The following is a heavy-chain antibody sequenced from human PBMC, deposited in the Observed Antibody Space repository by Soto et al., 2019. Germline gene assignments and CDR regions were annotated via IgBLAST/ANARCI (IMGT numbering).Heavy chain of an antibody. CDR3: ARVYSSGWKGLGY. Sequence: QLVQSGAEVKKPGSSVKVSCKASGYTFISYGIGWVRQAPGQGLEWMGWITTHNDNTNYAQQFQGRVTFTTDTSTSTAYMELRDLTSDDTAVDYFARVYSSGWKGLGYWGQGTLVTVSS. J-gene: IGHJ4*02. V-gene: IGHV1-18*01. CDR1: GYTFISYG. D-gene: IGHD6-19*01. CDR2: ITTHNDNT.